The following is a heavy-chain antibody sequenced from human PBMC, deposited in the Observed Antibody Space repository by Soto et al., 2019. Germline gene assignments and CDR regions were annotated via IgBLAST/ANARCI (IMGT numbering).Heavy chain of an antibody. J-gene: IGHJ5*01. CDR3: AHRRRLIATPGSFDWFDS. CDR1: GFSVSTRGVG. Sequence: QITLKESGPTLVEPTQTLTLTCTFSGFSVSTRGVGVGWIRQPPGKALEWVALIYWDDDKRYSPSLKSRLTITKDTSKNQVVLTMTNMDPVDTATYYCAHRRRLIATPGSFDWFDSWGQGTLVTVSS. V-gene: IGHV2-5*02. D-gene: IGHD6-13*01. CDR2: IYWDDDK.